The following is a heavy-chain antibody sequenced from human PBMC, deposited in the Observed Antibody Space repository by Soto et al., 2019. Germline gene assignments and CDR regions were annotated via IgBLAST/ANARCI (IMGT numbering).Heavy chain of an antibody. Sequence: GGSLSLSCAAFGVPVSSNYLCWFRQAPGKGLEWVSVIYSGGSTYYADSAKGRFTISRDNSKNTLYLQMNSLRAEDTAVYYCARHGYSYGGGYFDYWGQGP. J-gene: IGHJ4*02. CDR1: GVPVSSNY. CDR2: IYSGGST. V-gene: IGHV3-66*04. D-gene: IGHD5-18*01. CDR3: ARHGYSYGGGYFDY.